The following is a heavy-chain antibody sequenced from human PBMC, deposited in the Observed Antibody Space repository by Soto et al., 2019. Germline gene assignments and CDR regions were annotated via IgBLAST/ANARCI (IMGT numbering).Heavy chain of an antibody. D-gene: IGHD6-6*01. J-gene: IGHJ4*02. CDR1: GVTFSSYG. CDR3: AKDKYSSSSPWY. V-gene: IGHV3-30*18. CDR2: ISYDGSNK. Sequence: QVQLVESGGGVVQPGRSLRLSCAASGVTFSSYGMHWVRQAPGKGLEWVAVISYDGSNKYYADSVKGRFTISRDNSKNTLYLQMNSLRAEDTAVYHCAKDKYSSSSPWYRGQGTLVTVSS.